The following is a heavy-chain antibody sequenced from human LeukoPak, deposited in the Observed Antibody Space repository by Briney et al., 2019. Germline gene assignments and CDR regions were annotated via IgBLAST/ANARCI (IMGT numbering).Heavy chain of an antibody. CDR2: ISSSSSYI. Sequence: GGSLRLSCAASGFTFSDYYMNWVRQAPGKGLEWVSSISSSSSYIYYADSVKGRFTISRDNAKNSLYLQMNSLRAEDTAVYYCARDLDYDYVWGSPDYWGQGTLVTVSS. D-gene: IGHD3-16*01. V-gene: IGHV3-21*01. J-gene: IGHJ4*02. CDR3: ARDLDYDYVWGSPDY. CDR1: GFTFSDYY.